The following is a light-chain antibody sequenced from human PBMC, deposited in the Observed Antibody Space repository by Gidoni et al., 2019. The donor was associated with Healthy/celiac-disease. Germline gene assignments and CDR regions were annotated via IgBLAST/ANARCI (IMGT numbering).Light chain of an antibody. J-gene: IGKJ1*01. V-gene: IGKV1-39*01. CDR2: AVS. CDR3: QQSYSTPRT. Sequence: DIQMTQSPSSLSASVGDRVTITCRASQSISSYLNWYQQKPWKAPKLLIYAVSSLQIGVQSRFSGCGSGTDFTLTVSILQPEDFATYYCQQSYSTPRTFGQGTKVEIK. CDR1: QSISSY.